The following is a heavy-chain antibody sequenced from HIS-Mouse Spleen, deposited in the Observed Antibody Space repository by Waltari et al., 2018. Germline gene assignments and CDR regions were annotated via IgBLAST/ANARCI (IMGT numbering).Heavy chain of an antibody. Sequence: QLQLQEPGPGLVKPSETLSLTCTVSGGSISSSSYYWGWLRHPPGKGLEWIGSIYYSGSTYYNPSLKSRVTISVDTSKNQFSLKLSSVTAADTAVYYCARGGLRYFDWDAFDIWGQGTMVTVSS. V-gene: IGHV4-39*07. CDR3: ARGGLRYFDWDAFDI. CDR2: IYYSGST. CDR1: GGSISSSSYY. J-gene: IGHJ3*02. D-gene: IGHD3-9*01.